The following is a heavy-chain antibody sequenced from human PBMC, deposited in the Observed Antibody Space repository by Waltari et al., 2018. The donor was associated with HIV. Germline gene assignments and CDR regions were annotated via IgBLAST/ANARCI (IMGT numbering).Heavy chain of an antibody. J-gene: IGHJ4*02. CDR3: ARTDLGRMAQ. Sequence: QVHLVESGGGVVQPGRSLRLSCTTSGFTLKTYAMQWVRQAPGKGLEWVAGLWDDGDNRFYADSVKGRFSVSRDISKNIVFLEMNGLRVEDTAVYYCARTDLGRMAQWGQGTLVTVSA. V-gene: IGHV3-33*01. CDR2: LWDDGDNR. D-gene: IGHD1-26*01. CDR1: GFTLKTYA.